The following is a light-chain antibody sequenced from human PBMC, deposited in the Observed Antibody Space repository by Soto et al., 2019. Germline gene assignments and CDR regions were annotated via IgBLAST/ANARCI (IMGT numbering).Light chain of an antibody. CDR2: DAS. CDR1: QSVSTY. CDR3: QQRSNWPPTWT. J-gene: IGKJ1*01. V-gene: IGKV3-11*01. Sequence: EIVLTQSPATLSLSPGQRATLSCRASQSVSTYLAWYQQKPGQAPRLLIYDASTRATGIPARFSGSGSGTDFTRTISSLEPEDFAVYYCQQRSNWPPTWTFGQGTKVEIK.